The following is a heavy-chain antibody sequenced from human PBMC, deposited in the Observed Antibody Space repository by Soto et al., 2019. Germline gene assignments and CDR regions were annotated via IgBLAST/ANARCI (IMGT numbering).Heavy chain of an antibody. V-gene: IGHV4-38-2*01. CDR3: ARGWYYFDV. CDR1: VEPMTGGYY. J-gene: IGHJ4*02. D-gene: IGHD2-15*01. CDR2: IYYGGTT. Sequence: SETLSLTCDVSVEPMTGGYYWGWIRQSPGKGLEWIGSIYYGGTTYYNPSLRSRLAISIDTSKNQFSLRLSSVTAADSALYYCARGWYYFDVWGQGSLVTVSS.